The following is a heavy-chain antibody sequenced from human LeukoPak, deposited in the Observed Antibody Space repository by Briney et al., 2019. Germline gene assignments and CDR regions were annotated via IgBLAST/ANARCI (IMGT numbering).Heavy chain of an antibody. D-gene: IGHD3-10*01. V-gene: IGHV3-23*01. CDR1: GFTFSSYA. J-gene: IGHJ4*02. CDR3: AKAHLYITMIRGVIMGYFDY. CDR2: ISGSGGST. Sequence: GGSLRLSCAASGFTFSSYAMSWVRQAPGKGLEWVSAISGSGGSTYYADSVKGRFTISRDNSKNTLYLQMNSLRAEDTAVYYCAKAHLYITMIRGVIMGYFDYWGQGTLVTVSS.